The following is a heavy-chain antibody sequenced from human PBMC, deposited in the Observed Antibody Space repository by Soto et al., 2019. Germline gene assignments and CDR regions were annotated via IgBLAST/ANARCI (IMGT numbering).Heavy chain of an antibody. D-gene: IGHD1-20*01. CDR1: GGSSRAYH. CDR3: AGGPRYWSFAL. J-gene: IGHJ2*01. V-gene: IGHV4-34*01. CDR2: FSYSGSL. Sequence: LSLTCSVYGGSSRAYHWSWTRQSPGEGLEWIGEFSYSGSLNYNPSLKRRVAVSLDTSTDHFSLTMTSVTAADTGVYFCAGGPRYWSFALWGRGTLVTVSS.